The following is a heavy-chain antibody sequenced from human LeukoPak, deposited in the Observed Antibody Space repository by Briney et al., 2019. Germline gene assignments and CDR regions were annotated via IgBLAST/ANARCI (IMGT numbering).Heavy chain of an antibody. J-gene: IGHJ2*01. CDR1: GGSFSGYY. CDR2: INHSGST. D-gene: IGHD4-17*01. Sequence: SETLSLTCAVYGGSFSGYYWSWIRQPPGKGLEWIGEINHSGSTNYNPSLKSRATISVDTSKNQFSLKLSSVTAADTAVYYCASPSGDTSRYFDLWGRGTLVTVSS. CDR3: ASPSGDTSRYFDL. V-gene: IGHV4-34*01.